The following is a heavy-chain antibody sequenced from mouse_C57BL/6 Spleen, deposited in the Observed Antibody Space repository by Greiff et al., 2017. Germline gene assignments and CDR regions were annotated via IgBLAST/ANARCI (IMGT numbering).Heavy chain of an antibody. Sequence: EVKLMESGGGLVKPGGSLKLSCAASGFTFSSYTMSWVRQTPEKRLEWVATISGGGGNTYYPDSVKGRFTISRDNAKNTLYLQMSSLRSEDTALYDCASPYDYDEYCYFDVWGTGTTVTVAS. CDR2: ISGGGGNT. D-gene: IGHD2-4*01. V-gene: IGHV5-9*01. CDR3: ASPYDYDEYCYFDV. J-gene: IGHJ1*03. CDR1: GFTFSSYT.